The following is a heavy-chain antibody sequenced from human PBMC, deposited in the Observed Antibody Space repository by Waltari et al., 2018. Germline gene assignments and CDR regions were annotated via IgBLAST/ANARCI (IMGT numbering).Heavy chain of an antibody. Sequence: QVQLVQSGAEVKKPGASVKVSCKVSGYTLNELSVHWVRQAPGKGLEWMGGFDPEDGETIYAQKFQGRVTMTEDTSTDTAYMELSSLRSEDTAVYYCATDPIGLSDFQHWGQGTLVTVSS. CDR3: ATDPIGLSDFQH. CDR1: GYTLNELS. V-gene: IGHV1-24*01. J-gene: IGHJ1*01. CDR2: FDPEDGET.